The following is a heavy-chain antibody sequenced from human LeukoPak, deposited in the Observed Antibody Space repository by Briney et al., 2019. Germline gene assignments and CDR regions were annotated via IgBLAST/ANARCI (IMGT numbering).Heavy chain of an antibody. V-gene: IGHV1-2*02. D-gene: IGHD4-17*01. Sequence: ASVKVSCKASEYTFTGYYMHWVRQAPGQGLEWMGWINPNSGGTIYAQKFQGRVTMTRDTSISTAYMDLSRLRSDDTAVYYCARVPTDYGDYLGAFDIWGQGTMVTVSS. CDR3: ARVPTDYGDYLGAFDI. CDR2: INPNSGGT. J-gene: IGHJ3*02. CDR1: EYTFTGYY.